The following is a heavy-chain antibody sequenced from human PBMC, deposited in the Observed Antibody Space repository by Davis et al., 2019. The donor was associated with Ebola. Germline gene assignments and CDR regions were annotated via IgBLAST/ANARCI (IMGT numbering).Heavy chain of an antibody. J-gene: IGHJ4*02. D-gene: IGHD3-3*01. CDR2: IYYSGST. CDR3: ARHGWILGWLLEPDIDY. CDR1: GGSISSGGYY. Sequence: MPSEILSLTCTVSGGSISSGGYYWSWIRQHPGKGLEWIGYIYYSGSTYYNPSLKSRVTISVDTSKNQFSLKLSSVTAADTAVYYCARHGWILGWLLEPDIDYWGQGTLVTVSS. V-gene: IGHV4-39*01.